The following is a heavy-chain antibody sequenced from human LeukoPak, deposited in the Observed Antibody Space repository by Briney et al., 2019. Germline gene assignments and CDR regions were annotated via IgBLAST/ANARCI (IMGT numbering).Heavy chain of an antibody. D-gene: IGHD1-26*01. CDR2: INDNGGQR. V-gene: IGHV3-23*01. CDR1: GFAFNNYA. CDR3: AKTLWKVGATDYFDY. Sequence: PGGSLRLSCAASGFAFNNYAMTWVRQAPGKGLEWVSNINDNGGQRHYADSVKGRFTISRDNSKNMMFLQMDSLRAEDTAVYYCAKTLWKVGATDYFDYWGQGILVTVSS. J-gene: IGHJ4*02.